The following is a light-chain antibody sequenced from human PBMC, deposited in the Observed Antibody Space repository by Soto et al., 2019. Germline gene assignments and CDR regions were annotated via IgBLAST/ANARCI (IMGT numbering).Light chain of an antibody. Sequence: DIQMTQSPSSLSASVGDRVTITCQASQDISNYLNWYQQKPGKAPKLLIYDASNLETGVPSRFSGSGSGTDFTLTISSLQPEDFATYYCQQSYSTPGVTFGQGTRLEIK. J-gene: IGKJ5*01. CDR1: QDISNY. CDR3: QQSYSTPGVT. CDR2: DAS. V-gene: IGKV1-39*01.